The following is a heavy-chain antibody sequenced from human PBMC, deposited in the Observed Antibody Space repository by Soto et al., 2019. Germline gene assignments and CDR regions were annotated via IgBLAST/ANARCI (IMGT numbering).Heavy chain of an antibody. CDR1: GFTFSSYA. D-gene: IGHD6-13*01. CDR3: ARGWGQQLALYYFDY. V-gene: IGHV3-30-3*01. J-gene: IGHJ4*02. Sequence: GGSLRLSCAASGFTFSSYAMHWVRQAPGKGLEWVAVISYDGSNKYYADSVKGRFTISRDNSKNTLYLQMNSLRPEDTAVYYCARGWGQQLALYYFDYWGQGTLVTVSS. CDR2: ISYDGSNK.